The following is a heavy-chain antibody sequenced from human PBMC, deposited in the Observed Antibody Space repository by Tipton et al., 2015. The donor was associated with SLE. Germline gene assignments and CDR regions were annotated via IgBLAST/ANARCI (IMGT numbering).Heavy chain of an antibody. CDR2: INSGDST. CDR1: GFTVSNTY. D-gene: IGHD3-10*01. CDR3: ARGRGYLIDH. J-gene: IGHJ4*02. Sequence: SLRLSCAASGFTVSNTYMTWVRQAPGKGLQWVSLINSGDSTFYADSVKGRFTISRDISKNTLYLQMNILRPEDTAIYYCARGRGYLIDHWGQGTLVTVSS. V-gene: IGHV3-53*01.